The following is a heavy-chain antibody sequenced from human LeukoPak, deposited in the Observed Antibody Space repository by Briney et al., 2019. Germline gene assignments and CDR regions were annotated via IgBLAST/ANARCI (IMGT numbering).Heavy chain of an antibody. D-gene: IGHD4/OR15-4a*01. CDR3: ARRAYGMDV. V-gene: IGHV3-74*01. J-gene: IGHJ6*02. CDR1: GFTFSSYW. Sequence: PGGSQRLSCAASGFTFSSYWTHWVCQAPGKGLVWVSRINSDGSSTSYADSVKGRFTISRHNAKNTLYLQMNSLRAEDTAVYYCARRAYGMDVWGQGTTVTVSS. CDR2: INSDGSST.